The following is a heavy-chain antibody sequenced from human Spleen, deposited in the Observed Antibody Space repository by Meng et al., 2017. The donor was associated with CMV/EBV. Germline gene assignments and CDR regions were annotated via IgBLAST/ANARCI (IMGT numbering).Heavy chain of an antibody. V-gene: IGHV4-39*07. CDR2: IYYSGST. Sequence: SETLSLTCAVSGGSISSSRYYWAWIRQPPGKGLEWIGSIYYSGSTYYNPSLKSRVTISVDTSKNHFSLNLSSVTAADTAVYYCARERIGPYYYGTSGYYPLPFDYWGQGALVTVSS. CDR3: ARERIGPYYYGTSGYYPLPFDY. D-gene: IGHD3-22*01. J-gene: IGHJ4*02. CDR1: GGSISSSRYY.